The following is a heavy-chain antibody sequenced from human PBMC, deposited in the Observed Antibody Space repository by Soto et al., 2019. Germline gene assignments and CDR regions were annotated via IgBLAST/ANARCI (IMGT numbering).Heavy chain of an antibody. Sequence: PSETLSLTCTVSCASVSDYYWNWIRQSPGKGLEWIGYIYYTGLSSYNPYLKSRGTRSVDTSKNQFSLKMTSVTAADTAVYYCARWGNPAVKGFDIWGQGTMVTVSS. CDR1: CASVSDYY. J-gene: IGHJ3*02. CDR2: IYYTGLS. CDR3: ARWGNPAVKGFDI. D-gene: IGHD3-16*01. V-gene: IGHV4-59*02.